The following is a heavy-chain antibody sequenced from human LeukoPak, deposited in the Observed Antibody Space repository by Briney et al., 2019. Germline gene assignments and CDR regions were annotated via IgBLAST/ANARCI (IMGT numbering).Heavy chain of an antibody. CDR2: INSDGSST. D-gene: IGHD3-10*02. Sequence: GGSLRLSCAASGFTFSSYWMHWVRPAPGKGLVWVSRINSDGSSTSYADSVKGRFTISRDNAKHSLYLQMNSLRAEDTAVYYCAELGITMIGGVWGKGTTVTISS. V-gene: IGHV3-74*01. J-gene: IGHJ6*04. CDR1: GFTFSSYW. CDR3: AELGITMIGGV.